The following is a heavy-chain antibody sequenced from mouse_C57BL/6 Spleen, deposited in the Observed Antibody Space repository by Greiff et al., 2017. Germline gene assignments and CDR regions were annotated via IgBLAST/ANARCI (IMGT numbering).Heavy chain of an antibody. J-gene: IGHJ2*01. D-gene: IGHD2-3*01. V-gene: IGHV1-72*01. Sequence: QVQLLQSGAELVKPGASVKLSCKASGYTFTSYWMHWVKQRPGRGLECIGRIDPNSGGTKYTEKFKSKATLTVDKPSSTAYMQLSSLTSENAAGYNCARYDYLDYWGESTTLTDSS. CDR2: IDPNSGGT. CDR3: ARYDYLDY. CDR1: GYTFTSYW.